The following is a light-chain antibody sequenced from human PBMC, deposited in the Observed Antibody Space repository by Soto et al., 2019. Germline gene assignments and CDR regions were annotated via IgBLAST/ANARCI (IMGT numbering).Light chain of an antibody. Sequence: QSVLTQPASVSGSPGRSSTISCAGTSSDSGGYNYVSWYQQHPGKAPKVMIYEVSNRPSGVSNRFSGSKSGNTASLTISGLQAEDEADYYCSSYTSSSTLYVFGSGTKVTVL. V-gene: IGLV2-14*01. CDR3: SSYTSSSTLYV. J-gene: IGLJ1*01. CDR1: SSDSGGYNY. CDR2: EVS.